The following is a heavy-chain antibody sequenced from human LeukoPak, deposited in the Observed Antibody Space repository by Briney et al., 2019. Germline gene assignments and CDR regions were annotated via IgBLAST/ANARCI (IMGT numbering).Heavy chain of an antibody. Sequence: ASVKVSCKASGYTFTSYYMHWVRQAPGQGLEGMGIINPSGGSTSYAQKFQGRVTMTRDMSTSTVYMELSSLRSEDTGVYYCARVEGSGSYYDYWGQGTLVTISS. J-gene: IGHJ4*02. CDR1: GYTFTSYY. V-gene: IGHV1-46*01. D-gene: IGHD3-10*01. CDR3: ARVEGSGSYYDY. CDR2: INPSGGST.